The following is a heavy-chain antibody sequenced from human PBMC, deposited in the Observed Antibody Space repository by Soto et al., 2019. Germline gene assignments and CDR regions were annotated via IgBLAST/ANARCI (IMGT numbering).Heavy chain of an antibody. V-gene: IGHV1-8*01. Sequence: ASVKVSCKASGYTFTSYDINWVRQATGQGLEWMGWMNPNSGNTGYAQKFQGRVTMTRNTSISTAYMELSSLRSEDTAVYYCARGISSTTIKNWFVPWGQGTLVNLSS. CDR2: MNPNSGNT. J-gene: IGHJ5*02. CDR3: ARGISSTTIKNWFVP. D-gene: IGHD2-2*01. CDR1: GYTFTSYD.